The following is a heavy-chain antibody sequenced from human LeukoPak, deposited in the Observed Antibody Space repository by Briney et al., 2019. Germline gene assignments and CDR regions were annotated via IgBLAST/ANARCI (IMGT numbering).Heavy chain of an antibody. CDR2: ISTNTTTI. V-gene: IGHV3-48*02. Sequence: GGSLRLSCAASGFTFKFYSMNWVRQAPGKGLEWVSYISTNTTTIYYADSVKGRFTISRDNAKNSLYLQMNSLRDDDTAVYYCAKDLYLVSYDYVWGDWGQGTLVTVSS. CDR1: GFTFKFYS. CDR3: AKDLYLVSYDYVWGD. D-gene: IGHD3-16*01. J-gene: IGHJ4*02.